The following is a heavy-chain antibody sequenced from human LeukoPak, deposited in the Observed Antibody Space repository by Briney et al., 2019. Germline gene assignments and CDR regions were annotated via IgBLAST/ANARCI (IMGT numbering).Heavy chain of an antibody. V-gene: IGHV3-30*18. Sequence: GGALTLSCAASGFSFSSYGMHWVRHAPAKELDGVAVISYDRSNKFYADSVKGRFTISRDNSTNTLYLQMNSLRAEDTAVYYCAKLGYSSGWYDFQNDAFDFWGQGTMVTVSS. D-gene: IGHD6-19*01. CDR2: ISYDRSNK. J-gene: IGHJ3*01. CDR1: GFSFSSYG. CDR3: AKLGYSSGWYDFQNDAFDF.